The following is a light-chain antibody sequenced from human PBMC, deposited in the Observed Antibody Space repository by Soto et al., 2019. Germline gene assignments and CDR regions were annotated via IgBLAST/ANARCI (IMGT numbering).Light chain of an antibody. J-gene: IGKJ1*01. Sequence: EIVLTQSPGTLSLSPGERATLSCRASQSVSSSYLAWYQQKPGQAPRLLIYGASSRATGIPDRFSGSGSGTDFTLTISRLEPEDFVVYYCQQYGTLFGQGTKVEIK. CDR1: QSVSSSY. CDR2: GAS. V-gene: IGKV3-20*01. CDR3: QQYGTL.